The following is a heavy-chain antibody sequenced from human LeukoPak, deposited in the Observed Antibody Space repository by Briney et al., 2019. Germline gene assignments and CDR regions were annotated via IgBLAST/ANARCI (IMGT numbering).Heavy chain of an antibody. CDR2: ISGSGGST. D-gene: IGHD3-3*01. CDR3: AKDASSFLIREFDP. Sequence: GGSLRLSCAASVFTFSSYSMSWVRQAPWKGLEWVSAISGSGGSTYYADSVKGRFTISRDNSKNTLYLQMNSLRAEDTAVYYCAKDASSFLIREFDPWGQGTLVTVSS. CDR1: VFTFSSYS. V-gene: IGHV3-23*01. J-gene: IGHJ5*02.